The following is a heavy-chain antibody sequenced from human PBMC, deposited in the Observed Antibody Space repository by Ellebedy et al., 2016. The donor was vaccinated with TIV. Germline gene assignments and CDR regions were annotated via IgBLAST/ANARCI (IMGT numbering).Heavy chain of an antibody. CDR3: ARGICSGGSCGSFDY. J-gene: IGHJ4*02. D-gene: IGHD2-15*01. CDR2: IYYSGST. V-gene: IGHV4-31*03. CDR1: GGSISSGGYY. Sequence: SETLSLTXTVSGGSISSGGYYWSWIRQHPGKGLEWIGYIYYSGSTYYNPSLKSRVTISVDTSKNQFSLKLSSVTAADTAVYYCARGICSGGSCGSFDYWGQGTLVTVSS.